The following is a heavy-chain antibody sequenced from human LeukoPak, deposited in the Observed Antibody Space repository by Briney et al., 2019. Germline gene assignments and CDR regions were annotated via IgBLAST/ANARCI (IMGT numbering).Heavy chain of an antibody. CDR2: IYSGGST. Sequence: GGSLRLSCAASGFTVSSNYMSWVRQAPGKGLEWVSVIYSGGSTYYADSVKGRFTISRDNSKNTLYLQMNSLRAEDTAVYYCARDSSSSYYYGMDVWGQGTTVTVSS. CDR3: ARDSSSSYYYGMDV. J-gene: IGHJ6*02. CDR1: GFTVSSNY. D-gene: IGHD6-13*01. V-gene: IGHV3-66*01.